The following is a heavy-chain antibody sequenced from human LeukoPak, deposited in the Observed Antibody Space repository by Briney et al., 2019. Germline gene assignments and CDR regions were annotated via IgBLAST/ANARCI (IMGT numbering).Heavy chain of an antibody. D-gene: IGHD3-9*01. CDR3: AKDNLLTGCNLDY. CDR2: IQNDGTNK. J-gene: IGHJ4*02. Sequence: GGSLRLSCAASGFTFSSYGVHWVRQAPGKGLEWVAFIQNDGTNKYYADSVKGRFTISRDNSKNTLYLQMNSLRAEDTALYYCAKDNLLTGCNLDYWGQGTRITVSS. V-gene: IGHV3-30*02. CDR1: GFTFSSYG.